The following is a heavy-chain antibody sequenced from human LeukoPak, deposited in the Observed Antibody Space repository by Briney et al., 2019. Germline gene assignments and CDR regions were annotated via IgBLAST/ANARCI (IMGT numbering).Heavy chain of an antibody. CDR2: IYTSGST. D-gene: IGHD3-10*01. J-gene: IGHJ4*02. CDR3: TKGRGI. Sequence: SQTLSLTCTVSGGSISSTSYDWYWIRQPAGKGLEWIGHIYTSGSTNYNPSLKSRVTISVDTSKNQFSLKLTSVTAADTAVYYCTKGRGIWGQGTLVTVSS. V-gene: IGHV4-61*09. CDR1: GGSISSTSYD.